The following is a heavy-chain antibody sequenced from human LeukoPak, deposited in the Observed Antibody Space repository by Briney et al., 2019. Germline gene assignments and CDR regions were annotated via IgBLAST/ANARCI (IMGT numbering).Heavy chain of an antibody. CDR2: IWYDGSNK. Sequence: GRSLRLSCAASGFTFSSYGMHWVRQAPGKGLEWVAVIWYDGSNKYYADSVKGRFTISRGNSKNTLYLQMNSLRAEDTAVYYCAKTSSGRGAFDYWGQGTLVTVSS. D-gene: IGHD6-25*01. V-gene: IGHV3-33*06. CDR1: GFTFSSYG. CDR3: AKTSSGRGAFDY. J-gene: IGHJ4*02.